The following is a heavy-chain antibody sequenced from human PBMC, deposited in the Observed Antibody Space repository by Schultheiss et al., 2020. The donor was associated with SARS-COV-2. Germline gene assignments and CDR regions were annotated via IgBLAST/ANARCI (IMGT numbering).Heavy chain of an antibody. Sequence: SETLSLTCAVYGGSFSGYYWSWIRQPPGKGLEWIGEINHSGSTNYNPSLKSRVTISVDTSKNQFSLKLSSVTAADTAVYYCARGYGSGSYGIDPWGQGTLVTVSS. J-gene: IGHJ5*02. CDR1: GGSFSGYY. D-gene: IGHD3-10*01. CDR2: INHSGST. V-gene: IGHV4-34*01. CDR3: ARGYGSGSYGIDP.